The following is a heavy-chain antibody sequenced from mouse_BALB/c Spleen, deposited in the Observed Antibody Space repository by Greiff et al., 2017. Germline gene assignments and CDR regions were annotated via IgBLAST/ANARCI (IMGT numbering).Heavy chain of an antibody. CDR1: GFNIKDYY. Sequence: VQLQQSGAELVRPGALVKLSCKASGFNIKDYYMHWVKQRPEQGLEWIGWIDPENGNTIYDPKFQGKASITADTSSNTAYLQLSSLTSEDTAVYYCASDYYGSRVLFDDWGQGTTLTVSS. J-gene: IGHJ2*01. CDR3: ASDYYGSRVLFDD. V-gene: IGHV14-1*02. D-gene: IGHD1-1*01. CDR2: IDPENGNT.